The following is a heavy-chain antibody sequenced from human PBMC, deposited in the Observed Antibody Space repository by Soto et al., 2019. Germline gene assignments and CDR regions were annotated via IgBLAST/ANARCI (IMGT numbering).Heavy chain of an antibody. Sequence: PLQSQRVSYNVSGGSVNSLGVDWARKKHEKGLEWMAIIYPDESDTRYSPSFQGQGTISADKSISTAYLQWSSLKASDTAMYYCARRPHASLYGSVNYYYYGMDVWGQGTTVTVSS. J-gene: IGHJ6*02. CDR3: ARRPHASLYGSVNYYYYGMDV. D-gene: IGHD3-10*01. CDR2: IYPDESDT. V-gene: IGHV5-51*01. CDR1: GGSVNSLG.